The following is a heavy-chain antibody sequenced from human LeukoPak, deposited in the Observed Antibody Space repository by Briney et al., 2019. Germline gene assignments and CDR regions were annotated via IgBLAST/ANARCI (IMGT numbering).Heavy chain of an antibody. CDR2: IYTSGST. J-gene: IGHJ3*02. V-gene: IGHV4-61*02. D-gene: IGHD3-22*01. Sequence: SETLSLTCTVSGGSISSGSYYWSWIRQPAGKGLEWIGRIYTSGSTNYNPSLKSRVTISVDTSKNQFSLKLSSVTAADTAVYYCARAYYYDSSGYYDAFNIWGQGTMVTVSS. CDR3: ARAYYYDSSGYYDAFNI. CDR1: GGSISSGSYY.